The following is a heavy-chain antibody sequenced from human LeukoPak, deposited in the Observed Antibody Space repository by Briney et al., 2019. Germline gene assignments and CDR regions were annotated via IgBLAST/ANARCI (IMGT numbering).Heavy chain of an antibody. D-gene: IGHD3-10*01. V-gene: IGHV3-7*01. CDR1: GFTFSSYW. J-gene: IGHJ4*02. CDR2: IKQDGSEK. CDR3: ARAINRPLLWFGGFDY. Sequence: GGSLRLSCAASGFTFSSYWMSWVRQAPGKGLEWVTNIKQDGSEKYYVDSVKGRFTISRDNAKNSLYLQMNSLRAEDTAVYYCARAINRPLLWFGGFDYWGQGTLVTVSS.